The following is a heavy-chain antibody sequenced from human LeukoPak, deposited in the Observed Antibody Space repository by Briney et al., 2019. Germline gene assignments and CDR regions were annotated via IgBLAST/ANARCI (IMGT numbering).Heavy chain of an antibody. CDR1: GYTFTSYG. Sequence: ASVKVSCKASGYTFTSYGISWVRQAPGQGLEWMGWTSAYNGNTNYAQKLQGRVTMTTDTSTSTAYMELRSLRSDDTAVYYCARQWYYYDSSGYYQFDYWGQGTLVTVSS. D-gene: IGHD3-22*01. CDR3: ARQWYYYDSSGYYQFDY. J-gene: IGHJ4*02. CDR2: TSAYNGNT. V-gene: IGHV1-18*01.